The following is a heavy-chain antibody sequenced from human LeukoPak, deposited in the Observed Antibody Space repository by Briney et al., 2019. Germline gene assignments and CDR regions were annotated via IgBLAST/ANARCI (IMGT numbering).Heavy chain of an antibody. D-gene: IGHD2-15*01. CDR3: ASDSSGYDSGSYFAY. Sequence: GGSLRLSCAVSGLTFSTYWMSWVRQAPGQGLEWVANVKHDGSEKYYVDSVKGRFTISRDNAKNSLFLQMNSLRDEDTAVYYCASDSSGYDSGSYFAYWGQGTLVTVSS. CDR1: GLTFSTYW. CDR2: VKHDGSEK. V-gene: IGHV3-7*03. J-gene: IGHJ4*02.